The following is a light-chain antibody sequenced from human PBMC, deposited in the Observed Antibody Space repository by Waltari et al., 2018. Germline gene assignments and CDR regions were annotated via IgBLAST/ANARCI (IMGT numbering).Light chain of an antibody. CDR1: SRPTNNI. CDR2: VNSDGSH. Sequence: QLVLTQSPSASAPLGASVKLTSTLSSRPTNNIIPWPQQHPKKGPRYLMKVNSDGSHNKGDKIPERFSGSSSGAERYLTISSLQSEDEADYYCQTGGHGTWVFGGGTKLTVL. V-gene: IGLV4-69*01. J-gene: IGLJ3*02. CDR3: QTGGHGTWV.